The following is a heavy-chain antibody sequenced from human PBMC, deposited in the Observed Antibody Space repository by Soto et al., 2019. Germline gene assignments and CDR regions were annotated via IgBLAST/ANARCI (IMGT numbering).Heavy chain of an antibody. D-gene: IGHD6-13*01. J-gene: IGHJ4*02. CDR1: GVSINSGGYY. V-gene: IGHV4-31*03. CDR3: ARGYRQSGYSSSWVFDY. Sequence: QVQLRESGPGLVKPSPTLSLTCTVSGVSINSGGYYWNWIRQHPGKGLEWIGYMYYSGSTYYNPFLRSRVIISADTSENHFSLKLSSVTAADTAVYFCARGYRQSGYSSSWVFDYWGQGTLVNGSS. CDR2: MYYSGST.